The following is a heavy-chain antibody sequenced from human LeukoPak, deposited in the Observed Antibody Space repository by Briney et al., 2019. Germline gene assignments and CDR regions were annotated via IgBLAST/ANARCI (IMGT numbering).Heavy chain of an antibody. CDR2: IYYSGST. CDR1: GGSISSSSYY. CDR3: ARGDIVVVPAGGYYYYMDV. D-gene: IGHD2-2*01. V-gene: IGHV4-39*07. J-gene: IGHJ6*03. Sequence: SETLSLTCTVSGGSISSSSYYWGWIRQPPGKGLEWIGSIYYSGSTYYNPSLKSRVTISVDTSKNQFSLKLSSVTAADTAVYYCARGDIVVVPAGGYYYYMDVWGKGTTVTVSS.